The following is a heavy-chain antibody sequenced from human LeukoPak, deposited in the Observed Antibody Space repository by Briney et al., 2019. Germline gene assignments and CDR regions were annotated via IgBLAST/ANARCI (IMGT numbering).Heavy chain of an antibody. Sequence: GGSLRLSCVASGITFNNAWMTWVRQAPGKGLEWVGRIKSKSAGGTTDYAAPVKGRFTISRDDSKNTLYLQMNNLKVEDTAVYFCTTILEHWGQGTLVTVSS. J-gene: IGHJ4*02. V-gene: IGHV3-15*01. CDR3: TTILEH. CDR1: GITFNNAW. CDR2: IKSKSAGGTT.